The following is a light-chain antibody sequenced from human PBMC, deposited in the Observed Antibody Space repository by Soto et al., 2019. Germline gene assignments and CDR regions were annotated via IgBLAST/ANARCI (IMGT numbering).Light chain of an antibody. CDR3: SSYTTSASLL. CDR1: TSDVGAYNY. V-gene: IGLV2-14*01. J-gene: IGLJ2*01. CDR2: EVS. Sequence: QSVLTQPASVSGSPGQSIAISCTGTTSDVGAYNYVSWYQRHPGKAPKLMIYEVSTRPSGVSNRFSGSKSGNTASLTISGLQAEDEADYYCSSYTTSASLLFGGGTQLTVL.